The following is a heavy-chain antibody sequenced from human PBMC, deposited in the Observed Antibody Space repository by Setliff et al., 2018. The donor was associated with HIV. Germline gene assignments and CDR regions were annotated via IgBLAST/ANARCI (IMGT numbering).Heavy chain of an antibody. Sequence: SVKVSCKASGGNFNNYALSWVRQAPGQGLEWMGGIIPIFGTANYEQNVQGRVTMTTDTSASTAYMELSSLRSEDTGIYYCARVKVGASLVFDSWGQGTQVTSPQ. CDR2: IIPIFGTA. V-gene: IGHV1-69*05. CDR3: ARVKVGASLVFDS. J-gene: IGHJ4*02. D-gene: IGHD1-26*01. CDR1: GGNFNNYA.